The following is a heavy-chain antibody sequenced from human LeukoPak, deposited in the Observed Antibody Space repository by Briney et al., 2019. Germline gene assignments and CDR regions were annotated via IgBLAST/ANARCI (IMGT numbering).Heavy chain of an antibody. CDR2: INHSGST. J-gene: IGHJ3*02. CDR3: HLGYCSGGSCYSDAFDI. D-gene: IGHD2-15*01. CDR1: GGSFSGCY. V-gene: IGHV4-34*01. Sequence: PSETLSLTCAVYGGSFSGCYWSWIRQPPGKGLEWIGEINHSGSTNYNPSLKSRVTISVDTSKNQFSLKLSSVTAADTAVYYCHLGYCSGGSCYSDAFDIWGQGTMVTVSS.